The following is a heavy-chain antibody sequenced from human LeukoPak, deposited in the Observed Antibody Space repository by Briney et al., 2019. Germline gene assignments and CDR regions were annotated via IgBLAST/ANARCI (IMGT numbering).Heavy chain of an antibody. CDR1: GFTFSSYA. J-gene: IGHJ6*02. Sequence: GGSLRLSCAASGFTFSSYAMSWVRQAPGKGLEWVSAISGSGGSTYYADSVKGRLTISKDNSKNTLYLQMNSLRAEDTAVYYCAKDPGYYDSSGLSYGMDVWGQGTTVTVSS. V-gene: IGHV3-23*01. D-gene: IGHD3-22*01. CDR3: AKDPGYYDSSGLSYGMDV. CDR2: ISGSGGST.